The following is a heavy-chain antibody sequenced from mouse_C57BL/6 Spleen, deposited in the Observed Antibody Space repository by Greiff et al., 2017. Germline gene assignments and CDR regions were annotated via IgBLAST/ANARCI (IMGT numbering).Heavy chain of an antibody. CDR2: IYWDDDK. Sequence: QVTLKESGPGILQSSQTLSLTCSFSGFSLSTSGMGVSWIRQPSGKGLEWLAHIYWDDDKRYNPSLKSRLTISKDTSRNQVFLKITSVDTADTATYYCARRDDYDGGYYAMDYWGQGTSVTVSS. CDR3: ARRDDYDGGYYAMDY. J-gene: IGHJ4*01. V-gene: IGHV8-12*01. D-gene: IGHD2-4*01. CDR1: GFSLSTSGMG.